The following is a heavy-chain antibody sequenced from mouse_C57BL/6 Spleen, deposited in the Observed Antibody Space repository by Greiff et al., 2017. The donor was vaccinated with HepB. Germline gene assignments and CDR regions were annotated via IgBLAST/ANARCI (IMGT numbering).Heavy chain of an antibody. D-gene: IGHD1-1*01. CDR2: INPSSGYT. J-gene: IGHJ1*03. CDR1: GYTFTSYW. V-gene: IGHV1-7*01. CDR3: ARNVPLSYYGSSGYFDV. Sequence: VQLQQSGAELAKPGASVKLSCKASGYTFTSYWMHWVKQRPGQGLEWIGYINPSSGYTKYNQKFKDKATLTADKSSSTAYMQLSSLTYEDAAVYYCARNVPLSYYGSSGYFDVWGTGTTVTVSS.